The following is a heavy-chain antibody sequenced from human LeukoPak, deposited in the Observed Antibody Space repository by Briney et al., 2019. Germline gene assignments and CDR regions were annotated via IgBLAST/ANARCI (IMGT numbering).Heavy chain of an antibody. CDR3: ARDYDFWSGLPDY. CDR2: IKQDGSEK. Sequence: GGSLRLSCATSGFTFSTYAMSWVRQAPGKGLEWVANIKQDGSEKYYVDSVKGRFTISRDNAKNSLYLQMNSLRAEDTAVYYCARDYDFWSGLPDYWGQGTLVTVSS. J-gene: IGHJ4*02. D-gene: IGHD3-3*01. CDR1: GFTFSTYA. V-gene: IGHV3-7*01.